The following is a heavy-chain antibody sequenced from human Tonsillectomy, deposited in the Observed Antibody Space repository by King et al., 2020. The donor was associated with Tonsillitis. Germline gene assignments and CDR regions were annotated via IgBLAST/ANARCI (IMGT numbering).Heavy chain of an antibody. J-gene: IGHJ4*02. CDR2: ISWNSGTI. CDR3: AKVAGGYSYGEHFDY. V-gene: IGHV3-9*01. D-gene: IGHD5-18*01. Sequence: EVQLVESGGGLVQPGRSLRLSCAASGFTFDDYALHWVRQAPGKGLEWVSGISWNSGTIGYADSVKGRFTISRDTAKNSLYLQMNSLRAEDTALYYCAKVAGGYSYGEHFDYWGQGTLVTVSS. CDR1: GFTFDDYA.